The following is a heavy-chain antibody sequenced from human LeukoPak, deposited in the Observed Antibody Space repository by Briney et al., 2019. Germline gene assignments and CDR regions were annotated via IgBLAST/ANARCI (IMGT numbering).Heavy chain of an antibody. V-gene: IGHV3-30*18. J-gene: IGHJ4*02. Sequence: GRSLRLSCAASGFTFSNYGMHWVRQAPGKGLEWVAVISYDGSKKFSIDSVKGRFTISRDNSKNTLYLQMNSLRAEDTAVYFCAKTLPNGYYFDYWGQGTPVTVSS. CDR1: GFTFSNYG. D-gene: IGHD3-16*01. CDR3: AKTLPNGYYFDY. CDR2: ISYDGSKK.